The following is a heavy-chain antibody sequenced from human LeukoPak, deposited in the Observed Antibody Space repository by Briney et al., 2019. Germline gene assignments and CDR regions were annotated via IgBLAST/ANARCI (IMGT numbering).Heavy chain of an antibody. CDR1: GDSISSSSYY. Sequence: SETLSLTCTVSGDSISSSSYYWGWIRQPPGKGLEWIGSIYYSGSTYYNPSLKSRVTISVDTSKNQFSLKLSSVTAADTAVYYCARGFYDSSGYYYALDPWGQGTLVTVSS. CDR3: ARGFYDSSGYYYALDP. D-gene: IGHD3-22*01. J-gene: IGHJ5*02. V-gene: IGHV4-39*07. CDR2: IYYSGST.